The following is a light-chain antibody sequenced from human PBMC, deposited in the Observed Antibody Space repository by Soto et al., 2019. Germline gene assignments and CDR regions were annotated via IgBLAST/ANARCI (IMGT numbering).Light chain of an antibody. V-gene: IGKV1-39*01. CDR3: QQNYSPPPIT. CDR1: QTIANY. Sequence: DIQMTQSPSSLSSSVGDRVSITCRASQTIANYLNWYQQKPGKAPKLLIYDASSLQSGVPSRFSGSGFGTEFSLTIRSLQTEDFATYYCQQNYSPPPITFGQGTRLEIK. CDR2: DAS. J-gene: IGKJ5*01.